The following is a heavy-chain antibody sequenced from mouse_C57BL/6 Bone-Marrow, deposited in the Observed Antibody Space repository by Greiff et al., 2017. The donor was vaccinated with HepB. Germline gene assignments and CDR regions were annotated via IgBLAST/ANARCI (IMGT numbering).Heavy chain of an antibody. J-gene: IGHJ3*01. V-gene: IGHV1-78*01. D-gene: IGHD1-1*01. Sequence: VQLKESDAELVKPGASVKISCKVSGYTFTDHTIHWMKQRPEQGLEWIGYIYPRDGSTKYNEKFKGKATLTADKSSSTAYMQLNSLTSEDSAVYFCARYLSDYYGSSYVAWFAYWGQGTLVTVSA. CDR1: GYTFTDHT. CDR2: IYPRDGST. CDR3: ARYLSDYYGSSYVAWFAY.